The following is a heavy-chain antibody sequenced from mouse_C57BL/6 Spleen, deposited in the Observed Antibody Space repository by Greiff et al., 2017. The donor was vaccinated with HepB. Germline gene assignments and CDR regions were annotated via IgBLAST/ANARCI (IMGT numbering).Heavy chain of an antibody. J-gene: IGHJ2*01. CDR1: GYTFTDYY. CDR2: INPNNGGT. CDR3: ARGNWDGDY. Sequence: EVQLQQSGPELVKPGASVKISCKASGYTFTDYYMNWVKQSHGKSLEWIGDINPNNGGTSYNQKFKGKATLTVDKSSRTAYMELRSLTSEDSAVDYCARGNWDGDYWGQGTTLTVSS. V-gene: IGHV1-26*01. D-gene: IGHD4-1*01.